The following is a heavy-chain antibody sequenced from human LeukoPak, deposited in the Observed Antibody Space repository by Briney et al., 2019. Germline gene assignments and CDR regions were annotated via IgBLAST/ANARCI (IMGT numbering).Heavy chain of an antibody. Sequence: SETLSLTCTVSGGSISSYYWSWIRQPPGKGLEWVANVYRDGNTYYSPSLESRVTISVDTSKNLFSLKLSSLSAADTAVYYCVRLAALRGFYYYMDVWGKGTAVTVSS. CDR1: GGSISSYY. CDR2: VYRDGNT. J-gene: IGHJ6*03. V-gene: IGHV4-59*08. CDR3: VRLAALRGFYYYMDV. D-gene: IGHD6-25*01.